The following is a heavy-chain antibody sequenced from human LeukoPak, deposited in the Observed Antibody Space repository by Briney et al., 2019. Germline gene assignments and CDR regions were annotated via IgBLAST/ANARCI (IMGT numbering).Heavy chain of an antibody. V-gene: IGHV1-58*01. CDR1: GFNFISFA. Sequence: ASVKVSCKASGFNFISFAVQWVRQTRGQRPEWIGWIVVGSGNTKYAQKSQERVTITRDMSTNTAYMELSSLRSDDAAMYYCATSKSANYYSWGQGTLVTVSS. CDR3: ATSKSANYYS. CDR2: IVVGSGNT. D-gene: IGHD4/OR15-4a*01. J-gene: IGHJ4*02.